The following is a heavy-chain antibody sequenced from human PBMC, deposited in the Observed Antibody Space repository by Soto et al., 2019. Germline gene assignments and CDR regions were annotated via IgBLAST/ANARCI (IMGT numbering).Heavy chain of an antibody. CDR1: GYTFTSYA. V-gene: IGHV1-3*01. Sequence: ASVKVSCKASGYTFTSYAMHWVRQAPGQRLEWMGWINAGNGNTKYSQKFQGRVTITRDTSASTAYMELSSLRSEDTAVYYCARSKVVFGGVIVKYYFDYWGQGTLVTVSS. J-gene: IGHJ4*02. CDR3: ARSKVVFGGVIVKYYFDY. D-gene: IGHD3-16*02. CDR2: INAGNGNT.